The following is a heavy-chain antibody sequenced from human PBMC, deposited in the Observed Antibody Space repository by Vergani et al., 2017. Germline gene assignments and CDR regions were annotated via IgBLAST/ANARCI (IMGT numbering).Heavy chain of an antibody. V-gene: IGHV3-21*01. CDR1: GFTFSSYS. J-gene: IGHJ6*03. CDR3: ARAFIVGATNYYYYYMDV. D-gene: IGHD1-26*01. Sequence: EVQLVASGGGLVKPGGSLSLSCAASGFTFSSYSMNWVRPAPGKGLGWVSSISSSSSYIYYADSVKGRFTISRDNAKNSLYLQMNSLRAEDTAVYYCARAFIVGATNYYYYYMDVWGKGTTVTVSS. CDR2: ISSSSSYI.